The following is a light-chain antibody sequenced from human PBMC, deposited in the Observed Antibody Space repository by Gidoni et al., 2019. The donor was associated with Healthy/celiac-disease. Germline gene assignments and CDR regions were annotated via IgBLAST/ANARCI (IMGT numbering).Light chain of an antibody. J-gene: IGKJ4*01. V-gene: IGKV3-15*01. CDR3: QQYNNWPLT. Sequence: EIVMTQSPATLSVSPGERATLPSRASQSVSSNLAWYQQKPGQAPRLLIYGASTRATGIPARFSGSGSGTVFTLTISSLRSEDFAVYYCQQYNNWPLTFGGGTKVEIK. CDR1: QSVSSN. CDR2: GAS.